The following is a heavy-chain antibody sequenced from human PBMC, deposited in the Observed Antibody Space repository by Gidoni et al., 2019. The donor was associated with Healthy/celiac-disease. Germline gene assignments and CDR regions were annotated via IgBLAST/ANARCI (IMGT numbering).Heavy chain of an antibody. CDR1: GGSFSGYY. CDR3: ARVSFGQRWSQSAFDY. V-gene: IGHV4-34*01. Sequence: QVQLQQWGAGLLKPSETLSLTCAVYGGSFSGYYWSWIRQPPGKGLEWIGEINHSGRTNYNPSLKSRVTISVDTSKNQFSLKLSSVTAADTAVYYCARVSFGQRWSQSAFDYWGQGTLVTVSS. D-gene: IGHD5-18*01. CDR2: INHSGRT. J-gene: IGHJ4*02.